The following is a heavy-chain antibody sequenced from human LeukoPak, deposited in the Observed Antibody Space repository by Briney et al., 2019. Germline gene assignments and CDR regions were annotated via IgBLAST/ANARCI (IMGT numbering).Heavy chain of an antibody. CDR1: GGSISSGDYY. CDR3: ARADSGYDYYY. D-gene: IGHD5-12*01. V-gene: IGHV4-30-4*08. J-gene: IGHJ4*02. CDR2: IYYSGST. Sequence: SEILSLTCTVSGGSISSGDYYWSWIRQPPGKGLEWIGYIYYSGSTYYNPSLKSRVTISVDTSKTQFSLKLSSVTAADTAVYYCARADSGYDYYYWGQGTLVTVSS.